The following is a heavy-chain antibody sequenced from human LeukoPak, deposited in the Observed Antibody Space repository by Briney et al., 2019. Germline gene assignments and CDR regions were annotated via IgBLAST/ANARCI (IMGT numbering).Heavy chain of an antibody. V-gene: IGHV4-4*07. CDR3: AREDSSGYYYLVSY. J-gene: IGHJ4*02. D-gene: IGHD3-22*01. CDR1: GGSISSYS. CDR2: IYTSGST. Sequence: SETLSLTCTVSGGSISSYSWSWIRQPAGKGLEWIGRIYTSGSTNYNPSLKSRVTMSVDTSKNQFSLKLSSVTAADTAVYYCAREDSSGYYYLVSYWGQGTLVTVSS.